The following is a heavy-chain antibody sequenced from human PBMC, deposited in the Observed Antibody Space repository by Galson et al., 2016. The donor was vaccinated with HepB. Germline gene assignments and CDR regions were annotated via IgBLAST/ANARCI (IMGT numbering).Heavy chain of an antibody. J-gene: IGHJ4*02. CDR1: GGPVRTGSYY. Sequence: ETLSLTCTVSGGPVRTGSYYWSWVRQPPGKGLEWIGYIYFTGSTNYKSSLRSRVTMSVDTAKNQFSLHLRSVTPADAAVYYCAGLKTTLAATLFDSWGQGTQDTV. D-gene: IGHD4-23*01. CDR2: IYFTGST. V-gene: IGHV4-61*01. CDR3: AGLKTTLAATLFDS.